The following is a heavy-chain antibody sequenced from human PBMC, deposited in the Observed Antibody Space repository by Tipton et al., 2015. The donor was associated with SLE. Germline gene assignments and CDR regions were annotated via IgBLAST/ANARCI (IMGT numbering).Heavy chain of an antibody. V-gene: IGHV1-69*02. D-gene: IGHD3-3*02. J-gene: IGHJ2*01. Sequence: QSGAEVKKPGSSVKVSCKASGGTFSSYTISWVRQAPGQGLEWMGRIIPILGIANYAQKFQGRVTITADKSTSTAYMELRSLRSDDTAVYYCARVGAFGRFDLWGRGTLVTVSS. CDR1: GGTFSSYT. CDR3: ARVGAFGRFDL. CDR2: IIPILGIA.